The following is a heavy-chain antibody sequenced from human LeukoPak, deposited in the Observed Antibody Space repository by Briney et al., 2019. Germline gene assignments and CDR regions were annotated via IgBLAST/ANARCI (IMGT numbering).Heavy chain of an antibody. V-gene: IGHV4-4*09. CDR1: GASISSYY. CDR3: ARHRSPSSLSYFDI. J-gene: IGHJ4*02. CDR2: IYTSETI. D-gene: IGHD6-19*01. Sequence: PSETLSLTCTVSGASISSYYWSWIRQPPGKGLEWIGYIYTSETINYNPSLRSRVTISIDTSKNQFSLRLSSVTAADTAVYYCARHRSPSSLSYFDIWGQGTLVIVSS.